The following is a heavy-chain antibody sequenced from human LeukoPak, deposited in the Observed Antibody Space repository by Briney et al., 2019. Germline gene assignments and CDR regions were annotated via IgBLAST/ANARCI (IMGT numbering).Heavy chain of an antibody. CDR1: GFTFSSYA. D-gene: IGHD6-13*01. Sequence: GGSLRLSCAVSGFTFSSYAMSWVRQAPGKGLEWVSPISGTGGSTYYADSVKGRFTISRDNSKNTLFLQMNSLRAEDTAVYYCAKEWRVAAGIYYFDYWGQGTLVTVSS. CDR2: ISGTGGST. J-gene: IGHJ4*02. V-gene: IGHV3-23*01. CDR3: AKEWRVAAGIYYFDY.